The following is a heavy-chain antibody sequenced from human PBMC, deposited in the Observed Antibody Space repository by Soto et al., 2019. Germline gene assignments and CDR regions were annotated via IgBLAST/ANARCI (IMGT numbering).Heavy chain of an antibody. J-gene: IGHJ6*02. CDR3: ARQPAAPDYYRGLDV. Sequence: EVQLVQSGAEVKQPGESLRISCQGSGFSFTKYWISWVRQMPGKGLEWMGNNDPTDSYMNYNPSFRGHVSFSADRSISTVYLQWSRLTASDTAIYYCARQPAAPDYYRGLDVWGHGTTVSIS. D-gene: IGHD2-2*01. CDR1: GFSFTKYW. CDR2: NDPTDSYM. V-gene: IGHV5-10-1*03.